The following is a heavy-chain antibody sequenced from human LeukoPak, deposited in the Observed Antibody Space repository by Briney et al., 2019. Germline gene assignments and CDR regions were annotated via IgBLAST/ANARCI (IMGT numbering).Heavy chain of an antibody. CDR1: GGSISNYY. CDR2: IHSIGST. Sequence: SETLSLTCTVSGGSISNYYWSWIRQPPGKGLEWIGYIHSIGSTSYNPSLKSRVTISLDTSQMQFSLRLSSVTAADTAVYYCAARYYYGSGDYWGQGTLVTVSS. D-gene: IGHD3-10*01. J-gene: IGHJ4*02. CDR3: AARYYYGSGDY. V-gene: IGHV4-4*09.